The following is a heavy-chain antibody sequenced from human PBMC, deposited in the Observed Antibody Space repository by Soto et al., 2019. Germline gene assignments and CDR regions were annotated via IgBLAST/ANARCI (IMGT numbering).Heavy chain of an antibody. CDR3: ARGTSHDYGDPRHENWVDP. CDR1: GGSISSGGYS. J-gene: IGHJ5*02. CDR2: IYHSGST. V-gene: IGHV4-30-2*01. Sequence: SETLSLTCAVSGGSISSGGYSWSWIRQPPGKGLEWIGYIYHSGSTYYNPSLKSRVTISVDRSKNQFSLKLSSVTAADTAVYYCARGTSHDYGDPRHENWVDPWGQGTLVTVS. D-gene: IGHD4-17*01.